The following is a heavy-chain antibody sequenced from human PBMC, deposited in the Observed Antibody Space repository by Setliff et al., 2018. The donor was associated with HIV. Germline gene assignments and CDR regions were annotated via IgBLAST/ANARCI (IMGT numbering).Heavy chain of an antibody. CDR1: GYTFTDYY. V-gene: IGHV1-2*06. Sequence: ASVKVSCKASGYTFTDYYIHWVRQAPGQGPEWMGRINPNTGGTDYAQKFQGRVTMTGDTSISTAYMELSRLRSDDTAVYYCARDFTYDYDSSGPGWGQGTLVTVSS. CDR3: ARDFTYDYDSSGPG. J-gene: IGHJ4*02. CDR2: INPNTGGT. D-gene: IGHD3-22*01.